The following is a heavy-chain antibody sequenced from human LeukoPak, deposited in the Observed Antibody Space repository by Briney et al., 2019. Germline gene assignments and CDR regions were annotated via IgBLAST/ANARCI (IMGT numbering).Heavy chain of an antibody. D-gene: IGHD3-10*01. CDR2: VYYSVRT. V-gene: IGHV4-39*02. CDR3: ARRGSTDIPGIIGKEY. CDR1: GGSTRSSSYY. Sequence: SETLSLTSAVSGGSTRSSSYYSGSIRQPPGEGLEWIGRVYYSVRTYNNSSLKSRVTISVDTSKNHFSLKLSAVTAAATAWYYCARRGSTDIPGIIGKEYWGQGTLVSVSS. J-gene: IGHJ4*02.